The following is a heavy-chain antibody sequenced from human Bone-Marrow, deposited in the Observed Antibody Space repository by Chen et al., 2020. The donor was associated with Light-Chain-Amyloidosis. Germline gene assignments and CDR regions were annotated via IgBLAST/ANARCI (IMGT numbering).Heavy chain of an antibody. CDR3: GRDNIGGVDF. J-gene: IGHJ4*02. CDR2: IYNSGTT. Sequence: QVQLQESGPGLVKPSETLSLTCTVSGGSMDYYYWNWIRQPPGKGLEWIGYIYNSGTTNYNPSLRSRVTMSVDMSKXXXXLKLSSVTAADTAVYYCGRDNIGGVDFWGQGTPVTVSS. D-gene: IGHD3-16*01. CDR1: GGSMDYYY. V-gene: IGHV4-59*01.